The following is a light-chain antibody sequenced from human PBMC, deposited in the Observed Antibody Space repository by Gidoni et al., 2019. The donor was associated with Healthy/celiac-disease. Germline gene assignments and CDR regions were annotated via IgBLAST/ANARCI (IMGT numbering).Light chain of an antibody. CDR3: QQRSNWTPTWT. CDR1: QSVSSY. CDR2: DAS. J-gene: IGKJ1*01. Sequence: ELVLTQSPATLSLSPGARATLSCRASQSVSSYLAWYQQKPGQAHRLLIYDASNRATGIPARFSGSGSGTDFTLTISSREPEDFAVYYCQQRSNWTPTWTFGQGTKVEIK. V-gene: IGKV3-11*01.